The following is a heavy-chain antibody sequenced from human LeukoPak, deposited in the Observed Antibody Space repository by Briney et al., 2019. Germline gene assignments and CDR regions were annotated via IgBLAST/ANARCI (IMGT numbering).Heavy chain of an antibody. Sequence: PGGSLRLSCAASGFTFSSYGMHWVRQAPGKGLEWVAFIRYDGSNKYYADSVKGRFAISRDNSKNTLYLQMNSLRAEDTAVYYCARAQRIGAYPSFFDYWGQGTLVTVSS. V-gene: IGHV3-30*02. J-gene: IGHJ4*02. CDR1: GFTFSSYG. D-gene: IGHD3-16*01. CDR3: ARAQRIGAYPSFFDY. CDR2: IRYDGSNK.